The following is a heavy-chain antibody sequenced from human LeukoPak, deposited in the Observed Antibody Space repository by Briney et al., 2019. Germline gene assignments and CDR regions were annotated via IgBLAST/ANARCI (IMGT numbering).Heavy chain of an antibody. CDR3: ARGNTIFGVVYNWFDP. CDR2: IIPIFGTA. V-gene: IGHV1-69*13. D-gene: IGHD3-3*01. Sequence: ASVKVSCKASGGTFSSYAISWVRQAPGQGLEWMGGIIPIFGTANYAQKFQGRVTITADESTSTAYMELSSLRSEDTAVYYCARGNTIFGVVYNWFDPWSQGTLVTVSS. CDR1: GGTFSSYA. J-gene: IGHJ5*02.